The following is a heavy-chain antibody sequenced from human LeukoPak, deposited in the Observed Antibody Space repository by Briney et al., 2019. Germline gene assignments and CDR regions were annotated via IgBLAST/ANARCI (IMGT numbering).Heavy chain of an antibody. CDR1: GGSISSGDYY. Sequence: SETLSLTCTVSGGSISSGDYYWSWIRQPPGKGLEWIGYIYYSGSTYYNPSLKSRVTISVDTSKNHFSLKLSSATAADTAVYYCARAPVDLYYYDSSGYYFDYWGQGTLVTVSS. J-gene: IGHJ4*02. CDR3: ARAPVDLYYYDSSGYYFDY. D-gene: IGHD3-22*01. V-gene: IGHV4-30-4*01. CDR2: IYYSGST.